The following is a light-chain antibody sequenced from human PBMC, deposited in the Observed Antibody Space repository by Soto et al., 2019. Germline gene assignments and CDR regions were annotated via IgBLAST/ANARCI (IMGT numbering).Light chain of an antibody. Sequence: EIVMTQSPATLSVSPGERATLSCRASQSVSSNLAWYQQKPGQAPRLLIYGASTRATGIPARFSGSGSGTEFTLTISSLQSEDFAVYYCQQYNNWLYTFGPGTKLEIK. CDR3: QQYNNWLYT. J-gene: IGKJ2*01. V-gene: IGKV3-15*01. CDR1: QSVSSN. CDR2: GAS.